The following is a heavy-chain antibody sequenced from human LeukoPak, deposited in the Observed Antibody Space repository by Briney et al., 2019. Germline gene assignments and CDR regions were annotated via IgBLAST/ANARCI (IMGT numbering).Heavy chain of an antibody. J-gene: IGHJ4*02. V-gene: IGHV4-59*01. CDR3: ARELRQWDIFDY. D-gene: IGHD1-26*01. CDR2: IYYSGST. CDR1: GGSISSYY. Sequence: SETPSLTCTVSGGSISSYYWSWIRQPPGKGLEWIGYIYYSGSTNYNPSLKSRVTISVDTSKNQFSLKLSSVTAADTAVYYCARELRQWDIFDYWGQGTLVTVSS.